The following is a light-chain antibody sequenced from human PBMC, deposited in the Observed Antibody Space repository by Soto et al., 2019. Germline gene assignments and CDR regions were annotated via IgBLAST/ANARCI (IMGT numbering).Light chain of an antibody. J-gene: IGLJ3*02. CDR2: EVR. Sequence: QSALTQPASESGSAGQSITISCSGTMRDVGAYNLVSWYQQHPGTAPKLIIYEVRNRPSGISSRFSGSRSGNTASLTISGLQPEDEGDYYCSAYTAGSTLVFGGGTKLTVL. CDR3: SAYTAGSTLV. CDR1: MRDVGAYNL. V-gene: IGLV2-14*01.